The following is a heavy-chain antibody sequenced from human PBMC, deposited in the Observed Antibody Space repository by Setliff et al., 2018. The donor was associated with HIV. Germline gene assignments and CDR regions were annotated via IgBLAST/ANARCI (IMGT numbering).Heavy chain of an antibody. Sequence: ASVKVSCKASGYTFISNGFSWVRQAPGQGLEWMGWISAYSGNRNYAQKLQGRVTMTTDTSTSTAYMELRSLRSDDTAVYYCARGADASGYFYREYFQHWGQGTLVTVSS. V-gene: IGHV1-18*01. CDR3: ARGADASGYFYREYFQH. CDR1: GYTFISNG. CDR2: ISAYSGNR. J-gene: IGHJ1*01. D-gene: IGHD3-22*01.